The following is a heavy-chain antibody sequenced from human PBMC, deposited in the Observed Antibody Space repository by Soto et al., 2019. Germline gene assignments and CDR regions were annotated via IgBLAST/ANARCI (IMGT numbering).Heavy chain of an antibody. J-gene: IGHJ6*02. CDR2: IKSKTDGGTT. CDR3: TTNPRLIIMITFGAHYGMDV. Sequence: PGGSLRLSCAASGFTFSNAWMNWVRQAPGKGLEWVGRIKSKTDGGTTDYAAPVKGRFTISRDDSKNTLYLQMNSLKTEDTAVYYCTTNPRLIIMITFGAHYGMDVWGQGTTVTVSS. D-gene: IGHD3-16*01. V-gene: IGHV3-15*07. CDR1: GFTFSNAW.